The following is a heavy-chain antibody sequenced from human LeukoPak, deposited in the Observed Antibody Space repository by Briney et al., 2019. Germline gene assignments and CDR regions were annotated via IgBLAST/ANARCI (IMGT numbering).Heavy chain of an antibody. CDR1: GFTFSRSW. CDR3: ASTPVKRYRCNWNIGGTFDY. Sequence: GGSLRLSCVASGFTFSRSWMSWVRRAPGKGLEWVGNKKQDRSEKYYVDSVKGRLTISRDNARNSVDLQMNSLRAEDTAVYYCASTPVKRYRCNWNIGGTFDYWGQGTLVTVSS. J-gene: IGHJ4*02. CDR2: KKQDRSEK. V-gene: IGHV3-7*01. D-gene: IGHD1/OR15-1a*01.